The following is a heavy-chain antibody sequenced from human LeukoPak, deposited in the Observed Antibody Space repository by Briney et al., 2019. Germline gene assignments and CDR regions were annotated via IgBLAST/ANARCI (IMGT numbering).Heavy chain of an antibody. CDR1: GFTFSSYG. V-gene: IGHV3-30*02. J-gene: IGHJ4*02. CDR3: ATPPYYDFWSGYYSPGGY. CDR2: IRYDGSSK. D-gene: IGHD3-3*01. Sequence: PGGSLRLPCAASGFTFSSYGMHWVRQAPGKGLEWVAFIRYDGSSKYYADSVKGRFTISRDNSKNTLYLQMNSLRAEDTAVYYCATPPYYDFWSGYYSPGGYWGQGTLVTVSS.